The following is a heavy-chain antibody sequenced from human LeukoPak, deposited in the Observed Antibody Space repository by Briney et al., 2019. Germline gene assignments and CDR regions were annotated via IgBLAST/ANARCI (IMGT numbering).Heavy chain of an antibody. CDR1: GLSLSHYH. D-gene: IGHD6-19*01. J-gene: IGHJ6*02. CDR2: IDSGGSR. CDR3: ARAPNSSAWYTSGMDV. V-gene: IGHV3-66*01. Sequence: GVPLRLSCAASGLSLSHYHVSWAPQAPGEGGECVTVIDSGGSRYYADSEKSRFTIYRDNTKNMLYLQMNRQRAENAAVYYWARAPNSSAWYTSGMDVWGQGTTVTVSS.